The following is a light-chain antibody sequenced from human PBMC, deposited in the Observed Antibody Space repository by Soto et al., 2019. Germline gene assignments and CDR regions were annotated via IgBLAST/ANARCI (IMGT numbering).Light chain of an antibody. J-gene: IGKJ4*01. CDR3: QHRTKWPLT. CDR2: GAS. CDR1: QSVSSSY. V-gene: IGKV3D-20*02. Sequence: EIVLTQSPGTLSLSPGERATLSCRASQSVSSSYLAWYQQKPGQAPRLLIYGASSRATGIPDRFSGSGSGTDFTLTISRLEPEDSAVYFCQHRTKWPLTFGGGTRVDIK.